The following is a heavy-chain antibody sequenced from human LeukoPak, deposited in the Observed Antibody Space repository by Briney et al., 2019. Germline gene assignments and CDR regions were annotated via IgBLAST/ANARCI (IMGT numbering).Heavy chain of an antibody. CDR2: IGIRGDT. Sequence: GGSLRLSCAASGFTFIDCDMHWVRQVIGKGLEWVSAIGIRGDTHYSGSVKGRFTISRENAESSLYLQMNSLRAEDTAVYYCARGGIQVSGIDEFDYWGQGTLVTVSS. V-gene: IGHV3-13*01. J-gene: IGHJ4*02. D-gene: IGHD6-19*01. CDR3: ARGGIQVSGIDEFDY. CDR1: GFTFIDCD.